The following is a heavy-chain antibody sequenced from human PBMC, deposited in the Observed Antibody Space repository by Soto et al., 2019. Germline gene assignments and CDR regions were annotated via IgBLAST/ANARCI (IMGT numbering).Heavy chain of an antibody. V-gene: IGHV4-34*01. D-gene: IGHD5-18*01. CDR3: AGRWRLLHTAMASYYYYGMDV. Sequence: SETLSLTCAVYGGSFSGYYWSWIRQPPGKGLEWIGEINHSGSTNYNPSLKSRVTISVDTSKNQFSLKLSSVTAADTAVYYCAGRWRLLHTAMASYYYYGMDVWGQGTTVTVSS. CDR2: INHSGST. CDR1: GGSFSGYY. J-gene: IGHJ6*02.